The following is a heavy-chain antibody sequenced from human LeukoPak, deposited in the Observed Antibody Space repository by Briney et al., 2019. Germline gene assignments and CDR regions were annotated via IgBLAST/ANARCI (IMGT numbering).Heavy chain of an antibody. CDR3: AKEDTVTGGMDV. Sequence: GGSLRLSCAASGFTFSRYAMSWVRQAPGKGPEWVSAISDGGGSTYYADSVKSRFTISRDNSKNTLYLQMNSLRAEDTAVYYCAKEDTVTGGMDVWGQGTTVTVSS. CDR1: GFTFSRYA. J-gene: IGHJ6*02. D-gene: IGHD4-17*01. CDR2: ISDGGGST. V-gene: IGHV3-23*01.